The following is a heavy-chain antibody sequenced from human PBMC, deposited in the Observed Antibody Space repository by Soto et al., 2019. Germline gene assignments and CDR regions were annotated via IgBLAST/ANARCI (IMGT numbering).Heavy chain of an antibody. D-gene: IGHD6-13*01. J-gene: IGHJ5*02. CDR3: ARDLSSSWSGQTANWFDP. V-gene: IGHV3-30-3*01. CDR1: GFTFSSYA. Sequence: WGSLRLSCAASGFTFSSYAMHWVRQAPGKGLEWVAVISYDGSNKYYADSVKGRFTISRDNSKNTLYLQMNGLRADDTAVYYCARDLSSSWSGQTANWFDPWGQGTLVTVSS. CDR2: ISYDGSNK.